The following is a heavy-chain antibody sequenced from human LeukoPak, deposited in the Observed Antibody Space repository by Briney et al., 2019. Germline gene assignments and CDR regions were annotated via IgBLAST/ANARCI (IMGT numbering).Heavy chain of an antibody. CDR3: ARARGRWYSSGWGVGYFDL. V-gene: IGHV4-4*07. Sequence: PSETLSLTCTVSGGSISSYYWSWIRQPAGKGLEWIGRIYTSGSTNYNPPLKSRVTMSVDTSKNQSSLKLSSVTAADTAVYYCARARGRWYSSGWGVGYFDLWGRGTLVTVSS. CDR1: GGSISSYY. CDR2: IYTSGST. D-gene: IGHD6-19*01. J-gene: IGHJ2*01.